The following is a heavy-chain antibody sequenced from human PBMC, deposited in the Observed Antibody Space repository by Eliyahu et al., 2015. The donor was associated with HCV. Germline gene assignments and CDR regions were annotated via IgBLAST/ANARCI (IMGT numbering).Heavy chain of an antibody. CDR2: IKQDGSEK. Sequence: EVQLVESGGGLVQPGGSLRLSCAASGFXFSSYWMSWVRQAPGKGLEWVANIKQDGSEKYYVDSVKGRFTISRDNAKNSLYLQMNSLRAEDTAVYYCARGVLSSNEGDYWGQGTLVTVSS. J-gene: IGHJ4*02. CDR3: ARGVLSSNEGDY. CDR1: GFXFSSYW. D-gene: IGHD2/OR15-2a*01. V-gene: IGHV3-7*03.